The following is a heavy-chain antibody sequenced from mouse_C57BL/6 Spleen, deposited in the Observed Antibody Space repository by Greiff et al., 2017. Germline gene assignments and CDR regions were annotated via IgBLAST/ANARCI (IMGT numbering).Heavy chain of an antibody. J-gene: IGHJ1*03. CDR1: GFTFSSYA. Sequence: EVKVVESGGGLVKPGGSLKLSCAASGFTFSSYAMSWVRQTPEKRLEWVATISDGGSYTYSPDHVKGRFTISRDHDKNNLYLQRRHMKSEDTAMYYCARDRRVNFDVWGTGTTGTVSS. D-gene: IGHD2-1*01. V-gene: IGHV5-4*01. CDR3: ARDRRVNFDV. CDR2: ISDGGSYT.